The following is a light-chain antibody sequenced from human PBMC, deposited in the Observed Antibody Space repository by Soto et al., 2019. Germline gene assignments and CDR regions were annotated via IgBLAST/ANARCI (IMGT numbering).Light chain of an antibody. Sequence: DIVLTQSPATLSLSPGERATLSCRASQSVSTYLAWYQQKPGQAPRLLIHDTSNRATGIPARFSGSGSGTDFILTISSLETEDFAVYYWQQRSNWPPTFGGGTKVEIK. J-gene: IGKJ4*01. CDR1: QSVSTY. CDR2: DTS. V-gene: IGKV3-11*01. CDR3: QQRSNWPPT.